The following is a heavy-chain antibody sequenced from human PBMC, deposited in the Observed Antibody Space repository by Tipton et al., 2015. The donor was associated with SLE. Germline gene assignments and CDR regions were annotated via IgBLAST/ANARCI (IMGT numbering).Heavy chain of an antibody. CDR1: GGSISSHY. CDR3: ARHRREHYTSSSSAVEI. Sequence: TLSLTCTVSGGSISSHYWSWIRQPPGKGLEWNGYIYYRGSTNYNPSLTSRITISVDTSKNQFSLKLSCVTAADTAVYYCARHRREHYTSSSSAVEIWGQGAMVTVSS. J-gene: IGHJ3*02. D-gene: IGHD6-6*01. CDR2: IYYRGST. V-gene: IGHV4-59*11.